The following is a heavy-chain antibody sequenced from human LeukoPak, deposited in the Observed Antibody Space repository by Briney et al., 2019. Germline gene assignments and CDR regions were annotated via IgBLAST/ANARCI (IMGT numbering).Heavy chain of an antibody. CDR2: IYPGDSDT. CDR3: ARHGLAAAGTGANYYYYMDV. J-gene: IGHJ6*03. Sequence: GESLKISWKGSGYSFTSYWIAWVRQMPGKGLELMGIIYPGDSDTRYSPSFQGQVTISADKSISTAYLQWSSLKASDTAMYYCARHGLAAAGTGANYYYYMDVWGKGTTVTISS. V-gene: IGHV5-51*01. D-gene: IGHD6-13*01. CDR1: GYSFTSYW.